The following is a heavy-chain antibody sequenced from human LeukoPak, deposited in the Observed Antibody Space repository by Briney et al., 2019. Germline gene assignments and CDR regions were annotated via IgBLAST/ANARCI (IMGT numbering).Heavy chain of an antibody. CDR3: AAGVLMVYADY. CDR2: ISGSGGST. CDR1: GFTFSSYA. V-gene: IGHV3-23*01. D-gene: IGHD2-8*01. Sequence: GGSLRLYCAASGFTFSSYAMSWVRQAPGKGLEWVSAISGSGGSTYYADSVKGRFTISRDNSKNTLYLQMNSLRAEDTAVYYCAAGVLMVYADYWGQGTLVTVSS. J-gene: IGHJ4*02.